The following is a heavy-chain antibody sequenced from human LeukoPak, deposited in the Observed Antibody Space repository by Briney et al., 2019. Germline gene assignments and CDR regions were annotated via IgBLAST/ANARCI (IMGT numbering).Heavy chain of an antibody. Sequence: PGGSLRLSCAASGFTFSNFGMHWVRQAPGKGLEWVAFIRSDGGTKYYADSVKGRFTISRDNSKNTLYLQMNSLRAEDTAVHYCAKDLPAAYFDYWGQGTLVTVSS. CDR3: AKDLPAAYFDY. V-gene: IGHV3-30*02. D-gene: IGHD2-2*01. J-gene: IGHJ4*02. CDR1: GFTFSNFG. CDR2: IRSDGGTK.